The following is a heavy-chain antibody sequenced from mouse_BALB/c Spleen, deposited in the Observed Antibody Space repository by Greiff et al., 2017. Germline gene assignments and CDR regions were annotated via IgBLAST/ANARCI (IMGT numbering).Heavy chain of an antibody. Sequence: VQLQQSGAELMKPGASVKISCKATGYTFSSYWIEWVKQRPGHGLEWIGEILPGSGSTNYNEKFKGKATFTADTSSNTAYMQLSSLTSEDSAVYYCARGGYYGYDYFDYWGQGTTLTVSS. J-gene: IGHJ2*01. D-gene: IGHD1-2*01. CDR2: ILPGSGST. CDR1: GYTFSSYW. V-gene: IGHV1-9*01. CDR3: ARGGYYGYDYFDY.